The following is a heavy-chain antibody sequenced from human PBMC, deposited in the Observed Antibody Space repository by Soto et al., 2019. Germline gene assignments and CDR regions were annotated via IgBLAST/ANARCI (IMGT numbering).Heavy chain of an antibody. D-gene: IGHD2-21*01. J-gene: IGHJ4*02. CDR1: CASITSGSYY. Sequence: PSETLSLTCTVSCASITSGSYYWSWIRQHPGKGLEWIGYIYHRGSTYYNPSLKSRVTISIDTSKNQFSLRLTSVTAADTAVYYCARDYMAVMDWGQGTLVTVSS. V-gene: IGHV4-31*03. CDR3: ARDYMAVMD. CDR2: IYHRGST.